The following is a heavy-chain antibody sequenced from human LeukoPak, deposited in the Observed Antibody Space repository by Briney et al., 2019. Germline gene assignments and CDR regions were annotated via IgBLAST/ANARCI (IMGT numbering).Heavy chain of an antibody. CDR3: ARINIAAAAEIDY. Sequence: SDTLSLTCTVSGGSISSGDYYWSWIRQPPGKGLEWIGYIYYSGSTYYNPSLKSRVTISVDTSKNQFSLKLSSVTAADTAVYYCARINIAAAAEIDYWGQGTLVTVSS. CDR2: IYYSGST. D-gene: IGHD6-13*01. CDR1: GGSISSGDYY. J-gene: IGHJ4*02. V-gene: IGHV4-30-4*02.